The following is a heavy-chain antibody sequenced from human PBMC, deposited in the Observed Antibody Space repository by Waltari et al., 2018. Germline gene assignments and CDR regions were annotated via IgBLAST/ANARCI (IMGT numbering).Heavy chain of an antibody. CDR2: INHSGST. V-gene: IGHV4-34*01. CDR1: GGSFSGYY. D-gene: IGHD6-13*01. J-gene: IGHJ4*02. CDR3: ARVGLSIATAPFDY. Sequence: QVQLQQWGAGLLKPSETLSLTCAVYGGSFSGYYWSWIRQPPGKGLEWIGEINHSGSTNYNPSLKSRVTISVDTSKNQFSLKLSSVTAADTAVYYCARVGLSIATAPFDYWGQGTLVTVSS.